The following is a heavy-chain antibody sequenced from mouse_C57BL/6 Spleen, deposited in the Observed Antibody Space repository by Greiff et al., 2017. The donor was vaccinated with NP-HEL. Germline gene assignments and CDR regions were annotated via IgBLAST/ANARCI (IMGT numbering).Heavy chain of an antibody. CDR2: IYPGSGST. D-gene: IGHD1-1*01. V-gene: IGHV1-55*01. CDR3: ARWTVVAHYYAMDY. CDR1: GYTFTSYW. Sequence: VQLQQPGAELVKPGASVKMSCKASGYTFTSYWITWVKQRPGQGLEWIGDIYPGSGSTNYNEQFKSKATLTVDTSSSTAYMQLSSLTSEDSAAYYCARWTVVAHYYAMDYWGQGTSVTGSS. J-gene: IGHJ4*01.